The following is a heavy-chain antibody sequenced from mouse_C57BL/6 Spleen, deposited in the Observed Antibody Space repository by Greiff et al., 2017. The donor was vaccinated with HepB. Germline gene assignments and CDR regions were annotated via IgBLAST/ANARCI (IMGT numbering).Heavy chain of an antibody. V-gene: IGHV14-2*01. CDR2: IDPEDGET. J-gene: IGHJ4*01. D-gene: IGHD1-1*01. CDR3: TRYYYGSSYDYAMDY. CDR1: GFNIKDYY. Sequence: EVQLQESGAELVKPGASVKLSCTASGFNIKDYYMHWVKQRTEQGLEWIGRIDPEDGETKYAPKFQGKATITADTSSNTAYLQLSSLTSEDTAVYYCTRYYYGSSYDYAMDYWGQGTSVTVSS.